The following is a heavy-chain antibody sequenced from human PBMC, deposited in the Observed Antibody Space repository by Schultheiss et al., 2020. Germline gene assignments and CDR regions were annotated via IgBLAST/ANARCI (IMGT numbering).Heavy chain of an antibody. CDR2: INPNSGGT. CDR3: AREEVGIAARRGFDY. CDR1: GYTFTGYY. D-gene: IGHD6-6*01. V-gene: IGHV1-2*06. J-gene: IGHJ4*02. Sequence: ASVKVSCKASGYTFTGYYIHWVRQAPGQGLEWMGRINPNSGGTNYAQKFQGRVTMTRDTSIITAYMELSSLRSDDTAVYYCAREEVGIAARRGFDYWGQGTLVTVSS.